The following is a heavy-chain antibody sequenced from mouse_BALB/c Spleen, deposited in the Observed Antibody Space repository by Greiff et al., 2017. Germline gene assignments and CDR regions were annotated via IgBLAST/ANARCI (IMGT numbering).Heavy chain of an antibody. J-gene: IGHJ3*01. CDR1: GYSITSGYY. D-gene: IGHD1-1*01. Sequence: EVKLMESGPGLVKPSQSLSLTCSVTGYSITSGYYWNWIRQFPGNKLEWMGYISYDGSNNYNPSLKNRISITRDTSKNQFFLKLNSVTTEDTATYYCARGGVTTDSWFAYWGQGTLVTVSA. CDR3: ARGGVTTDSWFAY. CDR2: ISYDGSN. V-gene: IGHV3-6*02.